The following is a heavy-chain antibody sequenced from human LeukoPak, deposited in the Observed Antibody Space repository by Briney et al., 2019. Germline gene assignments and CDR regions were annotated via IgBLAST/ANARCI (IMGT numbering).Heavy chain of an antibody. Sequence: GRSLRLSCAASGFTFSSYGMPWVRQAPGKGLEWVAVIWYDGSNKYYADSVKGRFTISRDNSKNTLYLQMNSLRAEDTAVYYCARLLGYCSSTSCYDGDFDYWGQGTLVTVSS. J-gene: IGHJ4*02. CDR1: GFTFSSYG. CDR3: ARLLGYCSSTSCYDGDFDY. CDR2: IWYDGSNK. D-gene: IGHD2-2*01. V-gene: IGHV3-33*01.